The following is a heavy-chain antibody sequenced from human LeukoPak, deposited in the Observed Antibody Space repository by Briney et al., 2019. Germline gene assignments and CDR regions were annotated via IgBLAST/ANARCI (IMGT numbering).Heavy chain of an antibody. CDR2: INPNSCGT. Sequence: ASVKVSCKASGYTFTDYFMHWVRQAPGQGLEWMGWINPNSCGTNFAQKFQGRVTMTRDTSISTAYMELSSVTSDDTAVYYCARDPGSIAVAGDFDYWGQGTLVTVSS. V-gene: IGHV1-2*02. J-gene: IGHJ4*02. D-gene: IGHD6-19*01. CDR3: ARDPGSIAVAGDFDY. CDR1: GYTFTDYF.